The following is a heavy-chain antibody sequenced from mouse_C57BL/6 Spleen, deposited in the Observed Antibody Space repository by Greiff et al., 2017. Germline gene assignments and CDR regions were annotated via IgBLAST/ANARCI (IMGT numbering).Heavy chain of an antibody. D-gene: IGHD1-1*01. CDR1: GFTFSSYA. V-gene: IGHV5-4*01. CDR2: ISDGGSYT. CDR3: ARDTTVVEDYAMDY. J-gene: IGHJ4*01. Sequence: EVHLVESGGGLVKPGGSLKLSCAASGFTFSSYAMSWVRQTPEKRLEWVATISDGGSYTYYPDNVKGRFTISRDNAKNNLYLQMSHLKSEDTAMYYCARDTTVVEDYAMDYWGQGTSVTVSS.